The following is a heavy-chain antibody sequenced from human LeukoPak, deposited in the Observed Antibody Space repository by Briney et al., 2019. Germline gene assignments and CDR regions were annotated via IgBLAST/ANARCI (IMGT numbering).Heavy chain of an antibody. CDR3: AKLYPDDRDY. V-gene: IGHV3-21*01. CDR2: ISSSSSYI. Sequence: PGGSLRLSCAASGFTFSSYSMNWVRQAPGKGLEWVSSISSSSSYIYYADSVKGRFTISRDNAKNSLYLQMNSLRAEVTAVYYCAKLYPDDRDYWGQGTLVTVSS. CDR1: GFTFSSYS. J-gene: IGHJ4*02. D-gene: IGHD2-2*01.